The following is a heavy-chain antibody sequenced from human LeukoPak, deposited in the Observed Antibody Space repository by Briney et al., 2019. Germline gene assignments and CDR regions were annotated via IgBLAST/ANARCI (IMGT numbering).Heavy chain of an antibody. CDR3: VSRRCSPTACSAAYFNCFNY. D-gene: IGHD2-2*01. Sequence: PGGSLRLSCTASGLSFSSYWLTWVRQAPGKGLEWVANIKQDGSGKNYVGSVKGRFTISRDDTKNSLYLPMNRQRDEDTAVYHCVSRRCSPTACSAAYFNCFNYWGQGPWSASPQ. V-gene: IGHV3-7*03. CDR2: IKQDGSGK. CDR1: GLSFSSYW. J-gene: IGHJ4*02.